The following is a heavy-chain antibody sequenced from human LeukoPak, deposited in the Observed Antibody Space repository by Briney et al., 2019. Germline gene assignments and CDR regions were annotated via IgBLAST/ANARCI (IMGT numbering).Heavy chain of an antibody. CDR3: ARDSTYYYESGSSGPHYFGN. CDR1: GFTFSNYA. Sequence: GGSLSLSCALYGFTFSNYAMHWARQAPGRGLEWVSIISSGGSFQYYADSVKGRFTISSDNSKNTLYLQLNSLRGEDTAIYYCARDSTYYYESGSSGPHYFGNWGQGTLVTVSS. V-gene: IGHV3-30*01. CDR2: ISSGGSFQ. J-gene: IGHJ4*02. D-gene: IGHD3-10*01.